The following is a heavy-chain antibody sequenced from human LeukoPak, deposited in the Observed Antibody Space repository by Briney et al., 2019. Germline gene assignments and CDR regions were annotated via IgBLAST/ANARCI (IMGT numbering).Heavy chain of an antibody. V-gene: IGHV4-39*01. D-gene: IGHD6-19*01. CDR1: GGSISSSSYY. Sequence: SETLSLTCTVSGGSISSSSYYRGWIRQPPGKGLGWIGSIYYSGSTYYNPSLKSRVTISVDTSKNQFSLKLSSVTAADTAVYYCARLDSSGWYSADYWGQGTLVTVSS. CDR2: IYYSGST. J-gene: IGHJ4*02. CDR3: ARLDSSGWYSADY.